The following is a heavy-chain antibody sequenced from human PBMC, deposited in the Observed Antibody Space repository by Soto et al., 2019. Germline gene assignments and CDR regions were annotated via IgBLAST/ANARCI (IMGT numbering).Heavy chain of an antibody. J-gene: IGHJ4*02. Sequence: EVQLVESGGGLAQPGGSVRLSCAASGFTFSSYEMNWVRQAPGKTLEWVSYISSGGDSSYYADSVKGRFTISRDNAKNSLSLQMNSLRFEDTAVYYCARVYCSTTTCHVQAFDSWGQGTLVTVSS. D-gene: IGHD2-2*01. CDR2: ISSGGDSS. V-gene: IGHV3-48*03. CDR3: ARVYCSTTTCHVQAFDS. CDR1: GFTFSSYE.